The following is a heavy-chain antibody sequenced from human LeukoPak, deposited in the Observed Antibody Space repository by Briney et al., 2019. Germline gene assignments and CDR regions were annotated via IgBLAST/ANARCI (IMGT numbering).Heavy chain of an antibody. Sequence: GGSLRLSCAASGFTFSSYWMHWVRQAPGKGLVWVSRINSDGRSTSYADSVKGRFTISRDNAKNTLYLQMNSLRAEDTAVYYCARAARPSIPGLYYYYYYMDVWGKGTTVTVSS. CDR1: GFTFSSYW. J-gene: IGHJ6*03. V-gene: IGHV3-74*01. CDR3: ARAARPSIPGLYYYYYYMDV. CDR2: INSDGRST. D-gene: IGHD3-3*02.